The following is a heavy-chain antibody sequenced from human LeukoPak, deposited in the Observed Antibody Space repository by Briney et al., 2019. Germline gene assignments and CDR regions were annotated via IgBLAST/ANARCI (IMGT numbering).Heavy chain of an antibody. CDR2: INHSGST. D-gene: IGHD2-15*01. V-gene: IGHV4-34*01. J-gene: IGHJ4*02. CDR1: GGSFSGYY. Sequence: PSETLSLTCAVYGGSFSGYYWSWIRQPPGKGLEWIGEINHSGSTNYNPSLKSRVTISVDTSKNQFSLKLGSVTAADTAVYYCARGRYCSGGSCYFDYWGQGTLVTVSS. CDR3: ARGRYCSGGSCYFDY.